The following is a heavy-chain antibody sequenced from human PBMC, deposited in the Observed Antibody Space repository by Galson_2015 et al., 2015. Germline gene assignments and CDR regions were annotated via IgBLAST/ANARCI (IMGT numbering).Heavy chain of an antibody. CDR1: GFTFGDYA. V-gene: IGHV3-49*03. CDR3: TRDLGSSYDILTAYYYYYGMDV. D-gene: IGHD3-9*01. Sequence: SLRLSCAAPGFTFGDYAMSWFRQAPGKGLEWVGFIRSNAYGGTTEYAASVKGRFTISRDDSKSIAYLQMNSLKTEDTAVYYCTRDLGSSYDILTAYYYYYGMDVWGQGTTVTVSS. J-gene: IGHJ6*02. CDR2: IRSNAYGGTT.